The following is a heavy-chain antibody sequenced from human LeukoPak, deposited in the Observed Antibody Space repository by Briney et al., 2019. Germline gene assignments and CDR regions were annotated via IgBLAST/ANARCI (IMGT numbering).Heavy chain of an antibody. Sequence: ASVKVSCKASGGTFSSYAISWVRQAPGQGLEWMGRIIPIFGIANYAQKSQGRVTITADKSTSTAYMELSSLRSEDTAVYYCARDQVEGYGMDVWGQGTTVTVSS. CDR2: IIPIFGIA. D-gene: IGHD2-15*01. CDR3: ARDQVEGYGMDV. J-gene: IGHJ6*02. V-gene: IGHV1-69*04. CDR1: GGTFSSYA.